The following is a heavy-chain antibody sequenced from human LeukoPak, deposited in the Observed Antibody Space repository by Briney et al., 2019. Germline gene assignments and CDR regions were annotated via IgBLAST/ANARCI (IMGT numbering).Heavy chain of an antibody. V-gene: IGHV3-30*19. CDR3: ARDPNRYYYDSSGYPYFDY. J-gene: IGHJ4*02. CDR1: GFTFRAYG. Sequence: GGSLRLSCAASGFTFRAYGIHWVRQAPGKGLEWVAVISYDGSNKYYADSVKGRFTISRDNSKNTLYLQMNSLRAEDTAVYYCARDPNRYYYDSSGYPYFDYWGQGTLVTVSS. D-gene: IGHD3-22*01. CDR2: ISYDGSNK.